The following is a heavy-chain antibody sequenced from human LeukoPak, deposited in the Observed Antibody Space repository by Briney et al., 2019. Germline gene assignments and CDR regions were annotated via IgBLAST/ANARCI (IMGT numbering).Heavy chain of an antibody. CDR1: GFTFSSYG. Sequence: PGGSLRLSCAASGFTFSSYGMHWVRQAPGKGLEWVAFIRYVGSNKYYADSVKGRFTISRDNSKNTLYLQMNSLRAEDTAVYYCAKVVYSSSSYDYYYYMDVWGKGTTVTVSS. V-gene: IGHV3-30*02. CDR2: IRYVGSNK. J-gene: IGHJ6*03. D-gene: IGHD6-6*01. CDR3: AKVVYSSSSYDYYYYMDV.